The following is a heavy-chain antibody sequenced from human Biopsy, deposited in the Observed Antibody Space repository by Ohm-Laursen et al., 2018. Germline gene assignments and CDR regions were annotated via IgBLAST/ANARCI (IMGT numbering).Heavy chain of an antibody. D-gene: IGHD6-6*01. CDR1: GYSFSTYD. CDR2: MIPSSGKT. Sequence: VASVKVSCKVSGYSFSTYDVNWVRQARGQGLEWMGWMIPSSGKTGYAQRFQGRVTLTMNTSISTAYMELSGLRSEDPAVYFCARGYSRRVSIFEASIYWFDTWGQGTLVTVSS. J-gene: IGHJ5*02. V-gene: IGHV1-8*01. CDR3: ARGYSRRVSIFEASIYWFDT.